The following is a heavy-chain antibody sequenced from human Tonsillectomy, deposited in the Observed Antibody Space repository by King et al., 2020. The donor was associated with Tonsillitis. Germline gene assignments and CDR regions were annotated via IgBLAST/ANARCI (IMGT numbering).Heavy chain of an antibody. CDR1: GDSLTSCGYF. D-gene: IGHD4-17*01. CDR2: TYVSVPT. CDR3: ARNRDYGDYVDF. V-gene: IGHV4-31*03. Sequence: HVQLQESGPGLVRPSQTLSLICSVSGDSLTSCGYFWSWIRQHPDKVLEWIGSTYVSVPTYHTPSLRSRLFMSFDTSKNQFSLRLTSVTAADTAVYYCARNRDYGDYVDFWGQGTLVAVSS. J-gene: IGHJ4*02.